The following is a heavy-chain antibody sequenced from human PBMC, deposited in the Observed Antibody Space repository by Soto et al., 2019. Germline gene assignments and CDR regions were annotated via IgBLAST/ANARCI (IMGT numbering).Heavy chain of an antibody. D-gene: IGHD6-19*01. CDR1: GFTLSSYA. Sequence: GGSLRLSCAASGFTLSSYAMSWVRQAPGKGLEWVSAISGSGGSTYYADSVKGRFTISRDNSKNTLYLQMNSPRAEDTVVYYCARDIGSGWYYFDYWGQGNMVTVSS. J-gene: IGHJ4*02. CDR3: ARDIGSGWYYFDY. CDR2: ISGSGGST. V-gene: IGHV3-23*01.